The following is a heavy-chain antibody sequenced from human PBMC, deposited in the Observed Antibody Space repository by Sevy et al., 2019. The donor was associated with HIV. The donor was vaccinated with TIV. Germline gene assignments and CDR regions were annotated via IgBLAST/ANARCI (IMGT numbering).Heavy chain of an antibody. J-gene: IGHJ5*02. CDR2: ISSSGSSI. D-gene: IGHD2-8*01. Sequence: GGSLRLSCTASGFTFSSYDMNWVRQAPGKGLEWVSKISSSGSSIYYADSVKGRFTISRDNAKNSLNLQMNSLRAEDTAVYYCMRNGGAFDNGFDPWGQGTLVTVSS. V-gene: IGHV3-48*03. CDR1: GFTFSSYD. CDR3: MRNGGAFDNGFDP.